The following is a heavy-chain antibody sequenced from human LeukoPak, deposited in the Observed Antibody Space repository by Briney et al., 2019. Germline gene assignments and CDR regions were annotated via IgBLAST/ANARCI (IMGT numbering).Heavy chain of an antibody. D-gene: IGHD6-19*01. CDR2: IYCGGST. J-gene: IGHJ4*02. V-gene: IGHV3-66*01. CDR3: AESHGYSSACRQFDY. Sequence: GGSLRLSCAASGFTVSSNYMSWVRQAPGKGLEWVSLIYCGGSTYYADSVKGRFTISRDNSKNTLYLQMNSLRAEDTAVYYCAESHGYSSACRQFDYWGQGTLV. CDR1: GFTVSSNY.